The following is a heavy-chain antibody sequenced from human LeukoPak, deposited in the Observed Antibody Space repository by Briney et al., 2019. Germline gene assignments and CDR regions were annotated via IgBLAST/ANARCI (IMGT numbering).Heavy chain of an antibody. CDR2: ISGGAGST. CDR1: GFTFSNYA. V-gene: IGHV3-23*01. J-gene: IGHJ4*02. D-gene: IGHD6-13*01. CDR3: AKGPASTWYKYYFDY. Sequence: GGSLRLSCAASGFTFSNYAMSWVRQAPGKGLEWVSAISGGAGSTYYADSVKGRFTISRDNSRNTLYLQMNSLRAEDTALYYCAKGPASTWYKYYFDYWGQGTLVTVSS.